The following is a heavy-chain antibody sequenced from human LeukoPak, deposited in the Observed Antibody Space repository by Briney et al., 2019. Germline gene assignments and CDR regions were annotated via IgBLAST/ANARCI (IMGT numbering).Heavy chain of an antibody. CDR2: INPNSGAT. CDR1: GYTLTGYY. Sequence: VASVKVSCKASGYTLTGYYMHWVRQAPGQGLEWMRWINPNSGATNSAQKFQGRVTMTRDTSISTAYMELSRLRSDDTAVYYCARDYYYGSGSYYNGRFDYWGQGILVTVSS. V-gene: IGHV1-2*02. J-gene: IGHJ4*02. CDR3: ARDYYYGSGSYYNGRFDY. D-gene: IGHD3-10*01.